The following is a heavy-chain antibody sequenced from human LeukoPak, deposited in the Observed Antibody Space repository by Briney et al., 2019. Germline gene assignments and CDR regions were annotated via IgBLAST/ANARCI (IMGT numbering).Heavy chain of an antibody. V-gene: IGHV3-30-3*01. D-gene: IGHD3-3*01. CDR1: GFTFSSYA. Sequence: GGSLRLSCAASGFTFSSYAMHWVRQAPGKGLEWVAVISYDGSNKYYADSVKGRFTISRDNSKNTLYLQMNSLRAEDTAVYYCAREGAYDFSTYYGMDVWGQGTTVTVSS. CDR2: ISYDGSNK. J-gene: IGHJ6*02. CDR3: AREGAYDFSTYYGMDV.